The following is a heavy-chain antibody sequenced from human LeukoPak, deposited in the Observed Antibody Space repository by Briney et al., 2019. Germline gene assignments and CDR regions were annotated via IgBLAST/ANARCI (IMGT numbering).Heavy chain of an antibody. CDR3: VKEYSGYVSFDY. CDR1: GFTFSTYG. J-gene: IGHJ4*02. V-gene: IGHV3-30*18. D-gene: IGHD5-12*01. CDR2: ISYDGSSK. Sequence: GGSLRLSCAASGFTFSTYGMHWVRQAPGKGLEWAAVISYDGSSKYYGDSVRGRFTISRDNSKDTLYLQMSSLRAEDTAVYYCVKEYSGYVSFDYWGQGTLVTVSS.